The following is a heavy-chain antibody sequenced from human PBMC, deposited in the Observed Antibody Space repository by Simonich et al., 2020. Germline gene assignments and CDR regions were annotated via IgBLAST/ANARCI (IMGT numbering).Heavy chain of an antibody. CDR1: GFTFSSYA. V-gene: IGHV3-30*07. J-gene: IGHJ4*02. Sequence: QVQLVESGGGVVQPGRSLRLSCAASGFTFSSYAMHWVRQAPGRGREWVAVITYDGSNKYYADSVKGRFTISRDNSKNTLYLQMNSLRAEDTAVYYCARDHDYGDYYFDYWGQGTLVTVSS. CDR3: ARDHDYGDYYFDY. CDR2: ITYDGSNK. D-gene: IGHD4-17*01.